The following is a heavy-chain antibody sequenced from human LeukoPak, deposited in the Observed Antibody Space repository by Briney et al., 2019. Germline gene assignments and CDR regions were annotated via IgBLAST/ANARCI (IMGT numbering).Heavy chain of an antibody. CDR1: GGTFSSYT. J-gene: IGHJ4*02. CDR2: IIPILGIA. Sequence: SVKVSCEASGGTFSSYTISWVRQAPGQGREWMGRIIPILGIANYAQKFQGRVTISADKSPSTASMYLSSLRSEDTAVYYCATLADIAAAGIPLDYWGQGTLVTVSS. V-gene: IGHV1-69*02. D-gene: IGHD6-13*01. CDR3: ATLADIAAAGIPLDY.